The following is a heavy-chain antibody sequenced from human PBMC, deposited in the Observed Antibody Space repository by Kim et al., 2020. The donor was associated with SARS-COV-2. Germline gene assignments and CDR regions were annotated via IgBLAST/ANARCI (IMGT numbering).Heavy chain of an antibody. CDR3: ARVPVGASSWYYFDS. V-gene: IGHV3-11*05. CDR1: GINFSDYY. J-gene: IGHJ4*02. Sequence: GESLRLSCEASGINFSDYYMSWIRQAPGKGLEWVSYISSSGSYTKYADSLKGRFTISRDNAENSLYLEMNSLSADDTAVCYCARVPVGASSWYYFDSWGQGTLVTVSS. CDR2: ISSSGSYT. D-gene: IGHD6-13*01.